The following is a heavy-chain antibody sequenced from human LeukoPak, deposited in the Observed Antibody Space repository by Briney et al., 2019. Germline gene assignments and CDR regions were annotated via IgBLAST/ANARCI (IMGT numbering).Heavy chain of an antibody. CDR2: ISYDGSNK. V-gene: IGHV3-30*04. J-gene: IGHJ4*02. D-gene: IGHD3-10*01. Sequence: SGGSLRLSCAASGFTFSSYAMYWVRQAPGKGLEWVAVISYDGSNKQYADSVKGRFTISRDNSKSTLYLQMNSPRAEDTAVYYCARGINYYGSGIDYWGQGTLVTVSS. CDR3: ARGINYYGSGIDY. CDR1: GFTFSSYA.